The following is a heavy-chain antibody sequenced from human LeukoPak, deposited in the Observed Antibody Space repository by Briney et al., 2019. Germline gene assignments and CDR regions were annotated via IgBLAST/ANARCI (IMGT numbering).Heavy chain of an antibody. CDR2: IYFSGTA. Sequence: PSETLSLTCAVSGGSISSGGHYWSWIRQHPGKGLEWIGYIYFSGTAFYNPSLKSRVTISVDTSQNQFSLKLSSVTAADTAVYYCAREAVGATNFDFWGQGTLVIVSS. CDR1: GGSISSGGHY. D-gene: IGHD1-26*01. CDR3: AREAVGATNFDF. V-gene: IGHV4-31*11. J-gene: IGHJ4*02.